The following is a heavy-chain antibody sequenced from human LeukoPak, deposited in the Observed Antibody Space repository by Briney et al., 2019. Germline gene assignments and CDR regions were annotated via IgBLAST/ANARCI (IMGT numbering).Heavy chain of an antibody. CDR3: ERDLNPYNISGYYPR. D-gene: IGHD3-22*01. Sequence: GGSLRFSCSAYGFTFSSYSMNWVRQAPGKGLEWVSYISSSSGTIYYADSVKGRFTISRDNAENSLYLQMNSLRDEDTAVYYCERDLNPYNISGYYPRWGQGTLVSVAS. J-gene: IGHJ4*02. CDR2: ISSSSGTI. CDR1: GFTFSSYS. V-gene: IGHV3-48*02.